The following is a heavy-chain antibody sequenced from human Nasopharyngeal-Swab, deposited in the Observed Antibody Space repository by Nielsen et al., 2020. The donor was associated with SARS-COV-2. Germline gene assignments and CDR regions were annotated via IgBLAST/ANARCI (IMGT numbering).Heavy chain of an antibody. J-gene: IGHJ6*03. CDR2: VSYDGINK. CDR3: ARANVVVPAASYYYYMDV. CDR1: GFTFSSSA. Sequence: GESLKISCAASGFTFSSSAMHWVRQAPGKGLEWVALVSYDGINKYYADSVKGRFTISRDNSKNTLYMQMNSLRAEDTAVYYCARANVVVPAASYYYYMDVWGKGTTVTVSS. V-gene: IGHV3-30*04. D-gene: IGHD2-2*01.